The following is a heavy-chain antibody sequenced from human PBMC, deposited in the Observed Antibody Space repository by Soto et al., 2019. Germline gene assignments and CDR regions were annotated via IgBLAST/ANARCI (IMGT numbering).Heavy chain of an antibody. V-gene: IGHV3-23*01. CDR1: GFTFSSYA. J-gene: IGHJ6*02. D-gene: IGHD3-9*01. CDR3: AKGARTDILTGLVYYYYGMDV. Sequence: PGGSLRLSCAASGFTFSSYAMSWVRQAPGKGLEWVSAISGSGGSTYYADSVKGRFTISRDNSKNTLYLQMNSLRAEDTAVYYCAKGARTDILTGLVYYYYGMDVWGQGTTVTVSS. CDR2: ISGSGGST.